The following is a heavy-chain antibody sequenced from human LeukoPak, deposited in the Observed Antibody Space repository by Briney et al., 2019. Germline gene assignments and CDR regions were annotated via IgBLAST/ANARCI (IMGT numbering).Heavy chain of an antibody. Sequence: PGGSLRLSCTVSGFTVSSNSMTWVRQAPGKGLEWISHSSSSGETIFYADSVKGRFTISRDNAKNSLYLQMNSLRAEDTAVYYCAREKASTTGTTDYDYWGQGTLVTVS. CDR2: SSSSGETI. V-gene: IGHV3-48*01. J-gene: IGHJ4*02. CDR3: AREKASTTGTTDYDY. D-gene: IGHD1-1*01. CDR1: GFTVSSNS.